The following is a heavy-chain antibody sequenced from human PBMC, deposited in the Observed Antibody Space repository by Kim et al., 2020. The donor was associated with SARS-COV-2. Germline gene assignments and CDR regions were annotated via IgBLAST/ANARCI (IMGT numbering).Heavy chain of an antibody. V-gene: IGHV4-34*01. J-gene: IGHJ3*02. Sequence: SETLSLTCAVYGGSFSGYYWSWIRQPPGKGLEWIGEINHSGSTNYNPSLKSRVTISVDTSKNQFSLKLSSVTAADTAVYYCARRLPAAILHAFDIWGQGT. CDR2: INHSGST. CDR1: GGSFSGYY. D-gene: IGHD2-2*02. CDR3: ARRLPAAILHAFDI.